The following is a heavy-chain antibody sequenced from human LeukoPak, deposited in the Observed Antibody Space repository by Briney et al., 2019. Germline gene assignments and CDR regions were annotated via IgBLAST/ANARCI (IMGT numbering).Heavy chain of an antibody. Sequence: GGSLRLSCSASGFTFSSYAMHWVRQAPGKGLEWVAVISYDGSNKYYADSVKGRFTISRDNSKNTLYLQMNSLRAEDTAVYYCAKDPDERIAVAAHWGQGTLVTVSS. CDR1: GFTFSSYA. J-gene: IGHJ4*02. CDR2: ISYDGSNK. D-gene: IGHD6-19*01. CDR3: AKDPDERIAVAAH. V-gene: IGHV3-30*04.